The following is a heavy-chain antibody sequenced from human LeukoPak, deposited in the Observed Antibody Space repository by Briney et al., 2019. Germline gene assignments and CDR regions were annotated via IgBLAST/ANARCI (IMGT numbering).Heavy chain of an antibody. CDR1: GFTFSSYW. D-gene: IGHD3-22*01. CDR3: ARDLYYYDSSGYSWDAFDI. CDR2: INTDGSST. V-gene: IGHV3-74*01. Sequence: GGSLRLSCAASGFTFSSYWMHWVRQAPGKGLVWVSRINTDGSSTSYADSVKGRFTISRDNAKNTLYLQMNSLRAEDTAVYYCARDLYYYDSSGYSWDAFDIWGQGTMITVSS. J-gene: IGHJ3*02.